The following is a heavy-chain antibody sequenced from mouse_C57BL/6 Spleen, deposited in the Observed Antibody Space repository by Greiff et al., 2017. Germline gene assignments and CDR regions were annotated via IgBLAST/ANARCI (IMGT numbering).Heavy chain of an antibody. Sequence: QVQLQQSGAELVMPGASVKLSCKASGYTFTSYWMHWVKQRPGQGLEWIGEIDPSDSYTNYNQKFKGKSTLTVDKSSSTAYMQLSSLTSEDSAVYYCARGWLPYYAMDYWGQGTSVTVSS. CDR3: ARGWLPYYAMDY. J-gene: IGHJ4*01. CDR1: GYTFTSYW. D-gene: IGHD2-2*01. CDR2: IDPSDSYT. V-gene: IGHV1-69*01.